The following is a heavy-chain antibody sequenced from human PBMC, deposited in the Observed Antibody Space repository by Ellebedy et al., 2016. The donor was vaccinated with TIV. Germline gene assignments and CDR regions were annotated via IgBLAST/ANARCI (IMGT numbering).Heavy chain of an antibody. CDR3: AKDGSNGRFLEIAPRGYYMDV. Sequence: GESLKISXAASGFTFSSYAMSWVRQAPGKGLEWVSAISGSGGSTYYADSVKGRFTISRDNSKNTLYLQMNSLRAEDTALYYCAKDGSNGRFLEIAPRGYYMDVWGKGTTVTVSS. V-gene: IGHV3-23*01. CDR1: GFTFSSYA. CDR2: ISGSGGST. D-gene: IGHD3-3*01. J-gene: IGHJ6*03.